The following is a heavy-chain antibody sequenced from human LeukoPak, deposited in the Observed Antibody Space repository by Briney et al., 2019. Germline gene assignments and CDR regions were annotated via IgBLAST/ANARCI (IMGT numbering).Heavy chain of an antibody. CDR1: GFTFTSYN. Sequence: GTSLRLSCAASGFTFTSYNFHWVRQAPGKGLQWLAFISYDGNIKYEDSVKGRFTISRDNSKNTLYLQMNSLRAEDTAVYYCAKDGHFPREREDAFDIWGQGTMVTVSS. D-gene: IGHD3-3*02. V-gene: IGHV3-30*18. J-gene: IGHJ3*02. CDR2: ISYDGNIK. CDR3: AKDGHFPREREDAFDI.